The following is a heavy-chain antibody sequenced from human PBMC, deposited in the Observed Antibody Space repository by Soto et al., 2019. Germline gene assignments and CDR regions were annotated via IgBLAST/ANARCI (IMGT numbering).Heavy chain of an antibody. CDR2: ISGSGGST. Sequence: GGSLRLSCAASGFTFSSYAMSWVRQAPGKGLEWVSAISGSGGSTYYADSVKGRFTISRDNSKNTLYLQMNSLRAEDTAVYYCAKSTGTGGSSTLRFLEWLFYYGMDVWGQGTTVTVSS. CDR1: GFTFSSYA. D-gene: IGHD3-3*01. CDR3: AKSTGTGGSSTLRFLEWLFYYGMDV. V-gene: IGHV3-23*01. J-gene: IGHJ6*02.